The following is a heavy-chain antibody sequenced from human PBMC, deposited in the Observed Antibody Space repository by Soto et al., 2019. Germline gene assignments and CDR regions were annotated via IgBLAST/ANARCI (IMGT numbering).Heavy chain of an antibody. Sequence: SETLSLTCTVSGGSISSYFYIWVRQPPGKGLEWIGSVYYTGTTDYNPSLKSRVTISVDTSKTQFPLNLRSVTAADTAVYYCARDLAAVPRAFDYWGRGTLVTVSS. CDR1: GGSISSYF. CDR2: VYYTGTT. CDR3: ARDLAAVPRAFDY. D-gene: IGHD6-13*01. V-gene: IGHV4-59*01. J-gene: IGHJ4*02.